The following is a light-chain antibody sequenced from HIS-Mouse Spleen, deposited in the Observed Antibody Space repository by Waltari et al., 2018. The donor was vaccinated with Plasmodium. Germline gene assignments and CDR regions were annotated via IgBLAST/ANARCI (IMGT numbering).Light chain of an antibody. J-gene: IGLJ3*02. CDR3: YSTDSSGNHRV. V-gene: IGLV3-10*01. Sequence: SYELTQPPSVSVYPGQTARITCSGDDLPKNYAYWYQQTSGQAPVLVIYEDSKRPSGIPERFSGSSSGTMATLTISGAQVEDEADYYCYSTDSSGNHRVFGGGTKLTVL. CDR1: DLPKNY. CDR2: EDS.